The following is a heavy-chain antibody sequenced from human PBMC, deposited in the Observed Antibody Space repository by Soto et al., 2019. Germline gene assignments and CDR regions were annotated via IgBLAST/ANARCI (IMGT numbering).Heavy chain of an antibody. CDR1: GGTFSSYA. CDR2: IIPIFGTA. Sequence: QVQLVQSGAEVKKPGSSVKVSCKASGGTFSSYAIRWVRQAPGQGLEWMGAIIPIFGTANYPQKFQGRVAITADESTSTAYMELSSLRSEDTPVYYCAGHSSSWYPLAYCGQGTMVTVSS. D-gene: IGHD6-13*01. CDR3: AGHSSSWYPLAY. V-gene: IGHV1-69*01. J-gene: IGHJ4*02.